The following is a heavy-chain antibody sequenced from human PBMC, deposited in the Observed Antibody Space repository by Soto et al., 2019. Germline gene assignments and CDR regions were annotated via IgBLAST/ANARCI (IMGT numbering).Heavy chain of an antibody. Sequence: SETLSLTCTVSGGSISNYYWSWIRQSAEKRLEWVGRVSSTGSSSYTPSLKSRITISVDTSKNQVSMNLTSVTAADTAVYYCARGVPAAGTDWFDPWGQGTLVTVSS. CDR2: VSSTGSS. D-gene: IGHD6-13*01. CDR1: GGSISNYY. V-gene: IGHV4-4*07. J-gene: IGHJ5*02. CDR3: ARGVPAAGTDWFDP.